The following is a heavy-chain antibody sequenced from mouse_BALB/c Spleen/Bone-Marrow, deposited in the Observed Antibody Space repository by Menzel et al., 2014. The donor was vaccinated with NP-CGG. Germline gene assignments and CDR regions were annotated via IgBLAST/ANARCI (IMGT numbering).Heavy chain of an antibody. Sequence: VQRVESGAGLVKPGSSVKLSCKASGYTFTEYIIHWVKQRSGQGLEWIGWFYPGSGSIKYNEKFKDKATLTADKSSSTVYMELSRLTSEDSAVYFCARHGYGSSAWFAYWGQGTLVTVSA. V-gene: IGHV1-62-2*01. CDR3: ARHGYGSSAWFAY. J-gene: IGHJ3*01. D-gene: IGHD1-1*01. CDR1: GYTFTEYI. CDR2: FYPGSGSI.